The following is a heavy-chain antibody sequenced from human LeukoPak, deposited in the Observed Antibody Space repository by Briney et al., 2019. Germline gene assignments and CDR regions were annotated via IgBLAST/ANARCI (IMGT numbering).Heavy chain of an antibody. CDR1: GYTFSDFY. CDR2: VTPKSGDT. CDR3: ARVRLADERAWAY. D-gene: IGHD3-3*02. Sequence: ASVKVSCKASGYTFSDFYIHWVRQAPGQGLEYVGWVTPKSGDTYSPQRFQGRVTMTRDASISTAYMELSSLRSDDTAVYFCARVRLADERAWAYWGQGTLVTVPS. J-gene: IGHJ4*02. V-gene: IGHV1-2*02.